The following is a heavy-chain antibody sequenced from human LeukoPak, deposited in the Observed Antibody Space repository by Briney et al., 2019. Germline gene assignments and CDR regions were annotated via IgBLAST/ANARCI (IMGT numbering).Heavy chain of an antibody. J-gene: IGHJ5*02. CDR1: RFTFRSYA. CDR3: AKITGGDRGYCTWTSCNQGGWFDP. Sequence: GGSLRLSCAASRFTFRSYAISWVRQGPGKGLEWVSGISSSGMYTYYADSVKGRFTISRDNSKNTVYLQMNSLRAEDTAVYYCAKITGGDRGYCTWTSCNQGGWFDPWGQGTLVTVSS. D-gene: IGHD2-2*01. V-gene: IGHV3-23*01. CDR2: ISSSGMYT.